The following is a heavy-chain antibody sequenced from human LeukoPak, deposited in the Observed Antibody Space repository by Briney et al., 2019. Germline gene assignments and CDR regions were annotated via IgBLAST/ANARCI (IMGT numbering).Heavy chain of an antibody. CDR2: ISGSGGST. CDR3: AKTPYYDFWSGYCFDY. Sequence: GGSLRLSCAASGFTFSSYAMSWVRQAPGKGLKWVSAISGSGGSTYYADSVKGRFTISRDNSKNTLYLQMNSLRAEDTAVYYCAKTPYYDFWSGYCFDYWGQGTLVTVSS. J-gene: IGHJ4*02. CDR1: GFTFSSYA. D-gene: IGHD3-3*01. V-gene: IGHV3-23*01.